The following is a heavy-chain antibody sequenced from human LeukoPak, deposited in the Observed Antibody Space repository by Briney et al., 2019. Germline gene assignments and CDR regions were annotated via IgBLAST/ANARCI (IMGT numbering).Heavy chain of an antibody. Sequence: GGSLRLSCAASGFTFSSYWMSWVRQAPGKGLEGVANIKQDGSEKYYVDSVKGRFTISRDNAKNSLYLQMNSLRAEDTAVYYCARDLRVIFGVVKTTLDYWGQGTLVTVSS. CDR1: GFTFSSYW. V-gene: IGHV3-7*01. J-gene: IGHJ4*02. CDR3: ARDLRVIFGVVKTTLDY. D-gene: IGHD3-3*01. CDR2: IKQDGSEK.